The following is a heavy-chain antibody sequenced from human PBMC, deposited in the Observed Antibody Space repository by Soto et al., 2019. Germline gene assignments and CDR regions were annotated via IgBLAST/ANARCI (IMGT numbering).Heavy chain of an antibody. CDR1: GFTFSSYA. D-gene: IGHD3-22*01. J-gene: IGHJ6*02. CDR2: ISGSGGRT. Sequence: GGSLRLSCAASGFTFSSYAMSWVRQAPGKGLEWVSAISGSGGRTYYADSVKGWFTISRDNSKNTLYLQMNSLRAVDTAVYYCARSPDSSGYYPRRYYYCMDVWGQGTTVTVSS. V-gene: IGHV3-23*01. CDR3: ARSPDSSGYYPRRYYYCMDV.